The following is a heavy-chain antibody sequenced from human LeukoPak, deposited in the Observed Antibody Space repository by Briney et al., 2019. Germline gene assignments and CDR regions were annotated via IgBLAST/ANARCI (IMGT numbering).Heavy chain of an antibody. CDR1: GGSSSSRSYD. D-gene: IGHD2-15*01. J-gene: IGHJ4*02. Sequence: TSETLSLTCTVSGGSSSSRSYDWGWIRQPPGKGLEWIGSIYYSGTTYYNPSLKSRVTISVDASKNQFSLKLSSVTAADTAVYYCARELRGLLLIWGQGTLVTVSS. CDR3: ARELRGLLLI. CDR2: IYYSGTT. V-gene: IGHV4-39*07.